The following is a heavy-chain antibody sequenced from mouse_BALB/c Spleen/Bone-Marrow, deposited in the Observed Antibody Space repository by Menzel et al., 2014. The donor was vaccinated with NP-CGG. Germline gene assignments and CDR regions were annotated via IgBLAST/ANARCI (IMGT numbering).Heavy chain of an antibody. Sequence: QVRLKESGSVLVRPGASVKLSCKASGYTFTSSWMHWAKQRPGQGLEWIGEIHPNSGNTNYNEKFKGKATLTVDTSSSTAYVDLSSLTSEDSAVYYCARWGFDYWGQGTTLTVSS. V-gene: IGHV1S130*01. CDR3: ARWGFDY. CDR2: IHPNSGNT. J-gene: IGHJ2*01. CDR1: GYTFTSSW.